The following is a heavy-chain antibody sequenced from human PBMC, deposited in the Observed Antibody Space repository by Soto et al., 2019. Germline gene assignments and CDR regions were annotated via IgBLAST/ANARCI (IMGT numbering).Heavy chain of an antibody. CDR3: ARDPLWFGEAIYYMDV. V-gene: IGHV3-66*01. J-gene: IGHJ6*03. CDR1: GFTGSSNY. CDR2: IYSGGST. Sequence: GGSLRPSCAAPGFTGSSNYMRWVPPAPGKVLEWVSVIYSGGSTYYADSVKGRFTISRDNSKNTLYLQMNSLRAEDTAVYYCARDPLWFGEAIYYMDVWGKGTTVTVSS. D-gene: IGHD3-10*01.